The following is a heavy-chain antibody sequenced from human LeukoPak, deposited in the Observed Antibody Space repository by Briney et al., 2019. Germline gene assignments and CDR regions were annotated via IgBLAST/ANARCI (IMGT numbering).Heavy chain of an antibody. J-gene: IGHJ5*02. CDR3: ARDGGQVDYWFDP. D-gene: IGHD2-15*01. Sequence: GGSLRLSCAASGFTFSNFGMHWVRQAPGKGLEWVAVVWYDGSDKYYADSVKGRFTISRDNSKNTLDLQMNSLRAEDTAVYYCARDGGQVDYWFDPWGQGTLVTVSS. CDR1: GFTFSNFG. V-gene: IGHV3-33*01. CDR2: VWYDGSDK.